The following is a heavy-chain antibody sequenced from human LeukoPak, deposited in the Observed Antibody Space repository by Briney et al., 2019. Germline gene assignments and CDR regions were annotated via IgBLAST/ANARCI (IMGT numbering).Heavy chain of an antibody. CDR3: ARVEPRLDAFDI. CDR1: GFTFSSYE. V-gene: IGHV3-48*03. Sequence: GGSLRLSCAASGFTFSSYEMNWVRQAPGKGLEWVSYISSSGSTIYYADSVKGRFTISRDNAKNSLYLQMNSLRAEDTAVYYCARVEPRLDAFDIWGQGTMVTVSS. J-gene: IGHJ3*02. D-gene: IGHD1-26*01. CDR2: ISSSGSTI.